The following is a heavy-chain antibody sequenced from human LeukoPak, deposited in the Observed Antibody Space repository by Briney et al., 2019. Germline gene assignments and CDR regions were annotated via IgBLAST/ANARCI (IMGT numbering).Heavy chain of an antibody. CDR2: ISYDGSNK. CDR3: ARDRGLGEYLGYYGMDV. V-gene: IGHV3-30-3*01. Sequence: GGSLTLSCAASGFTFSSYAMHWVRQAPGKGLEWVAVISYDGSNKYYADSVKGRFTISRDNSKNTLYLQMNSLRAEDTAVYYCARDRGLGEYLGYYGMDVWGQGTTVTVSS. J-gene: IGHJ6*02. D-gene: IGHD3-16*01. CDR1: GFTFSSYA.